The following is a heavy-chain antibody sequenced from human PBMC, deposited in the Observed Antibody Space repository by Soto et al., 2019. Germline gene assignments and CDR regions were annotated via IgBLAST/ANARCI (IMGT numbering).Heavy chain of an antibody. CDR1: GFTFRSYS. J-gene: IGHJ4*02. CDR3: ARVKDDFWSGPDY. Sequence: GGSLRLSCAASGFTFRSYSMNWVRQAPGKGLEWVSSISSSSSYIDYADSVKGRFTISRDNAKNSLYLQMNSLRAEDTAVYYCARVKDDFWSGPDYWGQGTLVTVS. V-gene: IGHV3-21*01. CDR2: ISSSSSYI. D-gene: IGHD3-3*01.